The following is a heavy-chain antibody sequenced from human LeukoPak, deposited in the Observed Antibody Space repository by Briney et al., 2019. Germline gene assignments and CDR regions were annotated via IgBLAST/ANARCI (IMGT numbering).Heavy chain of an antibody. CDR3: ARGQWFRAF. CDR2: IYYSGST. Sequence: SQTLSLTCTVSGGSISRYYWNWIRQPPGKGLEWIGYIYYSGSTNYNPSLKSRVTILVDTSKNQFSLKLNSVTAADTAVYYCARGQWFRAFWSRGTPVTVSS. V-gene: IGHV4-59*12. D-gene: IGHD3-10*01. CDR1: GGSISRYY. J-gene: IGHJ4*02.